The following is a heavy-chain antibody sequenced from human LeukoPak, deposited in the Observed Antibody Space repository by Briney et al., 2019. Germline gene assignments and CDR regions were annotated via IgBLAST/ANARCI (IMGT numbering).Heavy chain of an antibody. CDR3: AKASIAEYYFDC. Sequence: SGGSLRLSCAASGFTFSTYAMGWVRQAPRKGLEWVSSISASGGATYYVDSVKGRFTISRDNSKNTLYLQMNSLRAEDTAVYYCAKASIAEYYFDCWGQGTLVTVSS. D-gene: IGHD6-6*01. CDR2: ISASGGAT. J-gene: IGHJ4*02. CDR1: GFTFSTYA. V-gene: IGHV3-23*01.